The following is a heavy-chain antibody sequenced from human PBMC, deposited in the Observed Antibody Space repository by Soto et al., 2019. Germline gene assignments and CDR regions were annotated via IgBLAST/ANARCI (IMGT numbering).Heavy chain of an antibody. CDR3: TTDGKPGVQLFDY. Sequence: GGSLRLSCAASGFTFSNAWMSWVRQAPGKGLEWVGRIKSKTDGGTTDYAAPVKGRFTISRDDSKNTLYLQMNSLKTEDTAVYYCTTDGKPGVQLFDYWGQGTLVTVSS. CDR2: IKSKTDGGTT. J-gene: IGHJ4*02. D-gene: IGHD7-27*01. CDR1: GFTFSNAW. V-gene: IGHV3-15*01.